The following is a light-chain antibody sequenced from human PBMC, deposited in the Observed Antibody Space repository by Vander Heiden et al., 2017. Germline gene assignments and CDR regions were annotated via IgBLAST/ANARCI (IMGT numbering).Light chain of an antibody. V-gene: IGLV1-40*01. Sequence: QSVLTQPPSLSGAPGQRVTIPSTGSSSNIGAGCDVHWYQQLPGTAPKLLICGNSNRPAGVPDRCSGSKSGTSASLAITGLQAEDEADYYCQSYDSSLSGWVFGGGTKLTVL. CDR2: GNS. CDR3: QSYDSSLSGWV. J-gene: IGLJ3*02. CDR1: SSNIGAGCD.